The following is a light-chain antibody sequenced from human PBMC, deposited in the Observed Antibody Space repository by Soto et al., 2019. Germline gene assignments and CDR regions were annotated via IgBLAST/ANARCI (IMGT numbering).Light chain of an antibody. V-gene: IGKV1-39*01. J-gene: IGKJ3*01. Sequence: DIPMTQSPSSLYASVGDRVTITCRASQSISSYLNWYQQKPGKAPKLLIYAASSLQSGVPSRFSGSGSGTDFTLTISSLQPEDFATYYCQQSYSTPFTFGPGTKVDI. CDR1: QSISSY. CDR3: QQSYSTPFT. CDR2: AAS.